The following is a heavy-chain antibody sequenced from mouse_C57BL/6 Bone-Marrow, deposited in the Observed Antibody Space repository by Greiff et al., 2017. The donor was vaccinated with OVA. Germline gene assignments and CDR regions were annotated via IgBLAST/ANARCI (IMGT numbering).Heavy chain of an antibody. V-gene: IGHV14-4*01. CDR3: TCYYGSSQGFAY. D-gene: IGHD1-1*01. CDR1: GFNIKDDY. CDR2: IDPENGDT. J-gene: IGHJ3*01. Sequence: VQLQQSGAELVRPGASVKLSCTASGFNIKDDYMHWVKQRPEQGLEWIGWIDPENGDTEYASKFQGKATITADTSSNTAYPQLSSLTSEDTAVYYCTCYYGSSQGFAYWGQGTLVTVSA.